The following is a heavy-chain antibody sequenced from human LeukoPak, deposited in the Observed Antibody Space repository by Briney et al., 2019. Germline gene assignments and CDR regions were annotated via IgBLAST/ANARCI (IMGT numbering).Heavy chain of an antibody. D-gene: IGHD3-16*01. CDR1: AFTLSSYW. CDR3: ARGNPLGHL. Sequence: GGSLRLSCAASAFTLSSYWMHWVRQAPGKGLVWVSHINSDGSRTDYADSVRGRFTVSRDNAKNTVYLQMNSLRAEDTAVYYCARGNPLGHLWGQGALVTVSS. V-gene: IGHV3-74*01. J-gene: IGHJ5*02. CDR2: INSDGSRT.